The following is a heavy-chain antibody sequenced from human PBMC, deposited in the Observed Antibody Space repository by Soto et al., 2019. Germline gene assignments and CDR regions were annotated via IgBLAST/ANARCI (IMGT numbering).Heavy chain of an antibody. J-gene: IGHJ3*02. CDR2: IYSGGST. CDR1: GFTVSSNY. D-gene: IGHD2-15*01. Sequence: GGSLRLSCAASGFTVSSNYMSWVRQAPGKGLEWVSVIYSGGSTYYADSVKGRFTISRHNSKNTLYLQMNSLRAEDTAVYYCAVAKGCSGGSCYSPGAFDIWGQGTMVTVSS. CDR3: AVAKGCSGGSCYSPGAFDI. V-gene: IGHV3-53*04.